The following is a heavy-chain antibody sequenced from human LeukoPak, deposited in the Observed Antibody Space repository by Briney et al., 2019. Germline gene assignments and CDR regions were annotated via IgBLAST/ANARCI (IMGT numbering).Heavy chain of an antibody. D-gene: IGHD3-3*01. CDR3: ARGYDFWSGYYDY. J-gene: IGHJ4*02. Sequence: ASVKVSCKASGGTFSSYAISWVRQAPGQGLEWMGWINPNSGGTNYAQKFQGRVTMTRDTSISTAYMELSRLRSDDTAVYYCARGYDFWSGYYDYWGQGTLVTVSS. V-gene: IGHV1-2*02. CDR1: GGTFSSYA. CDR2: INPNSGGT.